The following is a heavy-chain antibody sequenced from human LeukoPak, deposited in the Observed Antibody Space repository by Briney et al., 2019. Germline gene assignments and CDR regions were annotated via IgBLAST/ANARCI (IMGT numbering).Heavy chain of an antibody. D-gene: IGHD2-2*02. CDR3: ASEYCSSTSCYTDY. J-gene: IGHJ4*02. V-gene: IGHV3-66*01. CDR2: IYSGGST. Sequence: GGSLRLSCAASGFTVSSNYMSWVRQAPGKGLEWVSVIYSGGSTYYADSVKGRLTISRDNSKNTLYLQMNSLRAEDTAVYYCASEYCSSTSCYTDYWGQGTLVTVSS. CDR1: GFTVSSNY.